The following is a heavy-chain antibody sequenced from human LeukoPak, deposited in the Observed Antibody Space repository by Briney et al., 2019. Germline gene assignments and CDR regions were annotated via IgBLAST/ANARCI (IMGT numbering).Heavy chain of an antibody. D-gene: IGHD3-22*01. Sequence: SETLSLTCTVSGGSISSGDYYWSWIRQPPGKGLEWIGYIYYSGSTYYNPSLKSRVTISVDTSKNQFSLKLSSVTAADTAVYYCARDLRSGYSKGSNYWGQGTLVTVSS. J-gene: IGHJ4*02. V-gene: IGHV4-30-4*01. CDR1: GGSISSGDYY. CDR3: ARDLRSGYSKGSNY. CDR2: IYYSGST.